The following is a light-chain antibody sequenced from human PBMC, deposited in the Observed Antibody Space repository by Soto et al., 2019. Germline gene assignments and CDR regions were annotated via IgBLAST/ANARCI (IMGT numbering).Light chain of an antibody. CDR1: SSDIGGYDF. V-gene: IGLV2-8*01. J-gene: IGLJ2*01. Sequence: QSVLTQPPSASGSPGQSVTISCTGSSSDIGGYDFVSWYQQHPGKAPKLIIYEVTMRPSGVPDRFSGSKSGNTASLTVSGLQAEDEADYYCSSYAGSNTLGFGGGTKLTVL. CDR2: EVT. CDR3: SSYAGSNTLG.